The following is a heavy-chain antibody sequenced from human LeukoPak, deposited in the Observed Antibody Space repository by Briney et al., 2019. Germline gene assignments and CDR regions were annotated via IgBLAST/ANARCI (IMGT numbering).Heavy chain of an antibody. J-gene: IGHJ5*02. CDR2: ISSSSSYT. CDR1: GFTFSDYY. CDR3: ARDFRYCSSTSCYGGWFDP. Sequence: GGSLRLSCAASGFTFSDYYMSGIRQAPGKGLEWVSYISSSSSYTNYADSVKGRLTISRDNAKNSLYLQMNSLRAEDTAVYYCARDFRYCSSTSCYGGWFDPWGQGTLVTVSS. D-gene: IGHD2-2*01. V-gene: IGHV3-11*06.